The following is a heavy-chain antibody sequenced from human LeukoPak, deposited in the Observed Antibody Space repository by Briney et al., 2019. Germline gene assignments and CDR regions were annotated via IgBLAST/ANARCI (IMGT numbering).Heavy chain of an antibody. CDR2: ISSSSSYI. J-gene: IGHJ4*02. D-gene: IGHD3-10*01. V-gene: IGHV3-21*01. CDR3: ARVNHEGPYGSFDY. CDR1: GFTFSSYS. Sequence: GGSLRLSCAASGFTFSSYSMNWVRQAPGKGLEWVSSISSSSSYIYYADSVKGRFTISRDNAKNSLYLQMNSLRAGDTAVYYCARVNHEGPYGSFDYWGQGTLVTVSS.